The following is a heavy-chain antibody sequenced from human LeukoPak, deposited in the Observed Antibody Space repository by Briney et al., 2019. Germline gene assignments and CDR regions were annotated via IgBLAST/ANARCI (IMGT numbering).Heavy chain of an antibody. V-gene: IGHV1-3*01. CDR3: ARMTTGKFDY. J-gene: IGHJ4*02. Sequence: ASVKVSCKASGHSFTNFAMHWVRQAPGQRLEWMGWINAANGNTRYLQEFQGRVTITGDTSASTAYMELSSLRSEDTAVYYCARMTTGKFDYWGQGTLVTVSS. CDR1: GHSFTNFA. D-gene: IGHD3-10*01. CDR2: INAANGNT.